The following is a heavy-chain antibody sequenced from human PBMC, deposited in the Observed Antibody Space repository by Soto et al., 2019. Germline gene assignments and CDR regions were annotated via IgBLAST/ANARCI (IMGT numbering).Heavy chain of an antibody. Sequence: PGESLKISCKGSGYSFPNYWIAWVRQMPGKDLESMGIIYPDDSDTKYSPSFQGQVTISADKSTSTAYLQWSSLKASDSAMYYCARSPTRYCISTSCYANWFDPWGQGTLVTV. CDR1: GYSFPNYW. D-gene: IGHD2-2*01. V-gene: IGHV5-51*01. CDR2: IYPDDSDT. J-gene: IGHJ5*02. CDR3: ARSPTRYCISTSCYANWFDP.